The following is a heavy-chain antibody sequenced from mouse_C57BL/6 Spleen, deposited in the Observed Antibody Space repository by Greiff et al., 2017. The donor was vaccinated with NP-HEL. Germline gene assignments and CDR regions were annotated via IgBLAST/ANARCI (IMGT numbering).Heavy chain of an antibody. J-gene: IGHJ3*01. Sequence: VQLQQSVAELARPGASVKLSCKASGYTFTSYGISWVKQRTGQGLEWIGEIYPRSGNTYYNEKFKGKATLTADKSSSTAYMELRSLTSEDSAVYFRARGDTVAWFAYWGQGTLVTVSA. V-gene: IGHV1-81*01. CDR1: GYTFTSYG. CDR2: IYPRSGNT. D-gene: IGHD3-3*01. CDR3: ARGDTVAWFAY.